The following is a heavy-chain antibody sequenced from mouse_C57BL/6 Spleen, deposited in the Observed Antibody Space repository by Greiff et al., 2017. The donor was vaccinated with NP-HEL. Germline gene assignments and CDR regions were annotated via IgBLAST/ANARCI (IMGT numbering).Heavy chain of an antibody. Sequence: EVKLVESGPELVKPGASVKIPCKASGYTFTDYNMDWVKQSHGKSLEWIGDINPNNGGTIYNQKFKGKATLTVYKSSSTVYMELRSLTSEDTAVYYCARDDYDGGWFAYWGQGTLVTVSA. CDR2: INPNNGGT. CDR1: GYTFTDYN. J-gene: IGHJ3*01. CDR3: ARDDYDGGWFAY. V-gene: IGHV1-18*01. D-gene: IGHD2-4*01.